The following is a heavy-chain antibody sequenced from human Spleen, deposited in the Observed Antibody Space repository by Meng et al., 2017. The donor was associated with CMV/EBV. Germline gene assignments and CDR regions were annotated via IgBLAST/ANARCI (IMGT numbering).Heavy chain of an antibody. Sequence: SETLSLTCTVSGGSVSGSSYYWGWIRQPPGKGLEWIGSIYYSGSTYYNVSLKSRVTISVDTSKNQFSLKLNSVTAADTAVYYCAREVALHLWHDFWGQGTLVTVSS. CDR2: IYYSGST. CDR1: GGSVSGSSYY. D-gene: IGHD5-18*01. CDR3: AREVALHLWHDF. J-gene: IGHJ4*02. V-gene: IGHV4-39*07.